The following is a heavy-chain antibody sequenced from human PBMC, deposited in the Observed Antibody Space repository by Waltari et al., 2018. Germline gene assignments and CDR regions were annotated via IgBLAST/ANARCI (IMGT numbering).Heavy chain of an antibody. V-gene: IGHV4-59*01. CDR3: ARLYGSGSYYYPYNWFDP. D-gene: IGHD3-10*01. Sequence: QVQLQESGPGLVKPSETLSLTCTVSGGSISSYYWSWIRQPPGKGLEWIGYIYYSGSTNYNPSPKSRGTISLDPSKNRFSLKLSSVTAADTAVYYCARLYGSGSYYYPYNWFDPWGQGTLVTVSS. CDR1: GGSISSYY. CDR2: IYYSGST. J-gene: IGHJ5*02.